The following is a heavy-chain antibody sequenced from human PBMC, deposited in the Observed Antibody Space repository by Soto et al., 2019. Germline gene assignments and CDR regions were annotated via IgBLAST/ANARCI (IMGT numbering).Heavy chain of an antibody. CDR3: AKAGGKVSTPFDP. Sequence: QIQLVESGGGVVQPGRSLRLSCAASGFSFSTYGMHWVRQTPGKGLEWVALISNEGRNTFYADSVKGRFTISRDNSRNTLYLQMNSLRTEDTAIYYWAKAGGKVSTPFDPWGQGTLVTVSS. D-gene: IGHD2-8*01. J-gene: IGHJ5*02. V-gene: IGHV3-30*18. CDR1: GFSFSTYG. CDR2: ISNEGRNT.